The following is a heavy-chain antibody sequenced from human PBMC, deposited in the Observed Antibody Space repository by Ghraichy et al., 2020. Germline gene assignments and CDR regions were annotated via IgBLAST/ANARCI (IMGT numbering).Heavy chain of an antibody. J-gene: IGHJ4*02. D-gene: IGHD6-13*01. CDR2: ISSSSSYI. CDR3: ATIAAAANGREGFDY. CDR1: GFTFSSYS. V-gene: IGHV3-21*01. Sequence: GGSLKLSCAASGFTFSSYSMNWVRQAPGKGLEWVSSISSSSSYIYYADSVKGRFTISRDNAKNSLYLQMNSLRAEDTAVYYCATIAAAANGREGFDYWGQGTLVTVSS.